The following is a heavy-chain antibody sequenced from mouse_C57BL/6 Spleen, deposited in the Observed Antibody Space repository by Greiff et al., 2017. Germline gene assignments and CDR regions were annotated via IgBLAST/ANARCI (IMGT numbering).Heavy chain of an antibody. J-gene: IGHJ3*01. V-gene: IGHV1-74*01. D-gene: IGHD1-3*01. CDR3: AINGYIGTLSWFAY. CDR1: GYTFTSYW. Sequence: QVQLQQPGAELVKPGASVKVSCKASGYTFTSYWMHWVKQRPGQGLEWIGRLHPSDSDTNYNQKFKGKATLTVDKSSSTAYMQLSSLTSEDSAVDYWAINGYIGTLSWFAYWGQGTLVTVSA. CDR2: LHPSDSDT.